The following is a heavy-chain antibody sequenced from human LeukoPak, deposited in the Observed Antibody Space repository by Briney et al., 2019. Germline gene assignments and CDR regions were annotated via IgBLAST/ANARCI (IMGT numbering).Heavy chain of an antibody. D-gene: IGHD6-13*01. CDR2: TYYRSKWYN. CDR1: GDSVSNNSAA. CDR3: ARGRSWGESGFDF. Sequence: PSETLSLTCAISGDSVSNNSAAWNWIRQSPSRGLEWLGRTYYRSKWYNDYAVSVKSRITINPDTSKNQSSLQLKSVTSEDTAVYYCARGRSWGESGFDFWGQGTLVTVSS. V-gene: IGHV6-1*01. J-gene: IGHJ4*02.